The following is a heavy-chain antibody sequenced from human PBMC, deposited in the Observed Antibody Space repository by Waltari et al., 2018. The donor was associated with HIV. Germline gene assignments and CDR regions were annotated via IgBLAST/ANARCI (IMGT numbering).Heavy chain of an antibody. D-gene: IGHD5-18*01. CDR3: AREDTAMVYYFDY. CDR2: IYTSGST. CDR1: GGSISSGNYY. J-gene: IGHJ4*02. V-gene: IGHV4-61*02. Sequence: QVQLQESGPGLVKPSQTLSLTCTVSGGSISSGNYYWNWIRQPAGKGLGWIGRIYTSGSTYYNPSLKRRVTSSVDTSKNQFSLKLSSVTAADTAVYYCAREDTAMVYYFDYWGQGTLVTVSS.